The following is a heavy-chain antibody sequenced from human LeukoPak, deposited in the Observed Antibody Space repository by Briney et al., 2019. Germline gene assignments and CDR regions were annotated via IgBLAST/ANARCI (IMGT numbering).Heavy chain of an antibody. J-gene: IGHJ4*02. CDR2: IYHTGST. CDR1: GGSIGSGYY. Sequence: SETLSLTCTVSGGSIGSGYYWGWIRQPPGKGLEWIGIIYHTGSTYYNPSLKSRVTMSVDTSTNQFSLKLSSVTAADTAVYYCARDKQQLGYHYDYWGQGTLVTVSS. CDR3: ARDKQQLGYHYDY. D-gene: IGHD6-13*01. V-gene: IGHV4-38-2*02.